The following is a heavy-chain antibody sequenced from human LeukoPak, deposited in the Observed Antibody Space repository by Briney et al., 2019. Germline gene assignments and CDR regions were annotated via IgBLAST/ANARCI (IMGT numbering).Heavy chain of an antibody. J-gene: IGHJ6*02. V-gene: IGHV4-34*01. CDR2: INHSGST. Sequence: SETLSLTCAVYGGSFSGHYWSWIRQPPGKGLEWIGEINHSGSTNYNPSLKSRVTISVDTSKNQFSLKLSSVTAADTAVYYCARARGYCSSTSCYGCCYYYYYGMDVWGQGTTVTVSS. CDR1: GGSFSGHY. D-gene: IGHD2-2*01. CDR3: ARARGYCSSTSCYGCCYYYYYGMDV.